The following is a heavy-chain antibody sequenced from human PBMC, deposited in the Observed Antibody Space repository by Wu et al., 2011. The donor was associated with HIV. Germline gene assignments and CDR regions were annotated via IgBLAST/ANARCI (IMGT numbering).Heavy chain of an antibody. Sequence: QVQLVQSGAEVKKPGASVKVSCKASGYTFTNYFVHWVRQAPGQGPEWMGRVIPILGTTNYAQKFQGRVTITADESTSTTYLELSSLRSEDTAVYYCARDFGGDEEYWGQGTLGHRLL. V-gene: IGHV1-69*11. D-gene: IGHD2-21*01. CDR1: GYTFTNYF. CDR2: VIPILGTT. J-gene: IGHJ4*02. CDR3: ARDFGGDEEY.